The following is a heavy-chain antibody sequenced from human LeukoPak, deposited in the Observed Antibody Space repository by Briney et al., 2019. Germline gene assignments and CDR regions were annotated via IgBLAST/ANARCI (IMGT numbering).Heavy chain of an antibody. CDR2: IYSGGST. CDR3: AREYSGSYYFDS. Sequence: GGSLRPSCAASGLRFSDQYMIWIRQTPGKGLEWVSVIYSGGSTYSADSVKGRFTISRDNSKNTLYLQMNSLRAEDTAVYYCAREYSGSYYFDSWGQGTLVTVSS. D-gene: IGHD1-26*01. J-gene: IGHJ4*02. CDR1: GLRFSDQY. V-gene: IGHV3-53*01.